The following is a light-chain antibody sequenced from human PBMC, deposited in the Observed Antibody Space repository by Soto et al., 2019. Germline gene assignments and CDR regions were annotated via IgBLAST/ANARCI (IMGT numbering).Light chain of an antibody. CDR1: QSVSSY. CDR2: DAS. Sequence: EIVLTQSPATLSLSPGERATLSCTASQSVSSYLAWYQQKSGQAPRLLIYDASNSATGIPARFSGSGSGPDFTLTISSLEPEDFAVYYCQQRSNWPPGLTFGGGTKVEIK. CDR3: QQRSNWPPGLT. V-gene: IGKV3-11*01. J-gene: IGKJ4*01.